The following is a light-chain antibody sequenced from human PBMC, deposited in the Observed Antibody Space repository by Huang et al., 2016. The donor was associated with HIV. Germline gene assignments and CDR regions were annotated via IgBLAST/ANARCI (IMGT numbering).Light chain of an antibody. Sequence: DIQMTQSPSSLSASVGDRVPITCRASQSITTSLNWYQKRPGKAPKLLIYDASRLQSGVPSRFSGSGSGTDFTLTISSLQPEDFATYHCQQSYRTPDTFGQGTKVEIK. J-gene: IGKJ1*01. V-gene: IGKV1-39*01. CDR1: QSITTS. CDR2: DAS. CDR3: QQSYRTPDT.